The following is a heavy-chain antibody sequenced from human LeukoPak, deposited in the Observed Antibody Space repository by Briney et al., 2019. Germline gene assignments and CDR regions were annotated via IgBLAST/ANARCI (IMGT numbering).Heavy chain of an antibody. Sequence: GGSLRLSCAASGFTFSSYGMHWVRQAPGKGLEWVSFIRYDGSDKYYADSVRGRFTISRDNAKNSLYLQMNSLRAEDTAVYYCARDVKYYYGSESLDWFDPWGQGTLVTVSS. CDR3: ARDVKYYYGSESLDWFDP. D-gene: IGHD3-10*01. V-gene: IGHV3-30*02. CDR2: IRYDGSDK. CDR1: GFTFSSYG. J-gene: IGHJ5*02.